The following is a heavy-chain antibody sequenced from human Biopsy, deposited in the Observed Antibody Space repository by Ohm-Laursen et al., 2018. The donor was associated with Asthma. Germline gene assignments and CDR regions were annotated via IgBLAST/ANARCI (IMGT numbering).Heavy chain of an antibody. V-gene: IGHV1-2*06. Sequence: SSVKVSCKASGYTFIGCHIHWMRQAPGQGLEWMGRINPNSGGTNCAQKFQGRVTMTRDTSISTAYMEVSRLRSDDTAVYYCARGQKSAGDRWFDPWGQGTLVTVSS. CDR3: ARGQKSAGDRWFDP. CDR2: INPNSGGT. CDR1: GYTFIGCH. D-gene: IGHD6-13*01. J-gene: IGHJ5*02.